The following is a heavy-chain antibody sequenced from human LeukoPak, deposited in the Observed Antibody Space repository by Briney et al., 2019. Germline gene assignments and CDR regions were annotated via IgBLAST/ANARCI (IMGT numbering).Heavy chain of an antibody. CDR2: ISAYNGNT. J-gene: IGHJ6*02. V-gene: IGHV1-18*01. D-gene: IGHD4-17*01. Sequence: ASVTVSCKASGYTFTSYGISWVRQAPGQGLEWMGWISAYNGNTNYAQKLQGRVTMTTDTSTSTAYMELRSLRSDDTAVYYCARDDYGDYAEPYYYYYGMDVWGQGTTVTVSS. CDR1: GYTFTSYG. CDR3: ARDDYGDYAEPYYYYYGMDV.